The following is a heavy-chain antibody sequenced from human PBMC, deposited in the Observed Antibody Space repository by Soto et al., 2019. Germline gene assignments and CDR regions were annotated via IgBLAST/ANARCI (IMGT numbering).Heavy chain of an antibody. Sequence: SETLSLTCAVYGGSFSGYYWSWIRQPPGKGLEWIGEINHSGSTNYNPSLKSRVTISVDTSKNQFSLKLSSVTAADTAVYYCARGKGYCTNGVCYNYGMDVWGQGTTVTVSS. J-gene: IGHJ6*02. CDR2: INHSGST. CDR1: GGSFSGYY. V-gene: IGHV4-34*01. D-gene: IGHD2-8*01. CDR3: ARGKGYCTNGVCYNYGMDV.